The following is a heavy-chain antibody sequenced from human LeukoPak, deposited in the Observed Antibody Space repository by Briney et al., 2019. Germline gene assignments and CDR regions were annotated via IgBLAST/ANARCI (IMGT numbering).Heavy chain of an antibody. CDR1: GGSFSGYY. V-gene: IGHV4-34*01. D-gene: IGHD3-22*01. CDR2: INHSGST. J-gene: IGHJ4*02. Sequence: SETLSLTCAVYGGSFSGYYWSWIRQPPGKGLEWIGEINHSGSTNYNPSLKSRVTISVDTSKNQFSLKLSPVTAADTAVYYCARGHGYYYDSSGYYGWGQGTLVTVSS. CDR3: ARGHGYYYDSSGYYG.